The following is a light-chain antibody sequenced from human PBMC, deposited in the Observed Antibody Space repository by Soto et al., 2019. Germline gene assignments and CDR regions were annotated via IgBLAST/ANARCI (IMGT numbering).Light chain of an antibody. V-gene: IGLV2-8*01. CDR1: SSDVGGYNY. Sequence: QSALTQPPSASGSPGQSVTISCTGTSSDVGGYNYVSWYQQHPGKPPKVMIYEVSKRPSGVPDRFSGSKSGNTASLTVSGLQAEDEADYYCSSYAGSNIVLFGGGTKLTVL. J-gene: IGLJ2*01. CDR3: SSYAGSNIVL. CDR2: EVS.